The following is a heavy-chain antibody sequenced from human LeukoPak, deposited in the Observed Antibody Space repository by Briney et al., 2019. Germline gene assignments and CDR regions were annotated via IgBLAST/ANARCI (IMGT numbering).Heavy chain of an antibody. V-gene: IGHV1-18*01. J-gene: IGHJ5*02. CDR3: ARGGLAAAGKGGFDP. CDR2: ISAYNGNT. Sequence: ASVTVSCKASDYTFTSYGISWVRQAPGQGLEWMGWISAYNGNTNYAQKLQGRVTMTTDTSTSTAYMELRSLRSDDTAVYYCARGGLAAAGKGGFDPWGQGTLVTVSS. CDR1: DYTFTSYG. D-gene: IGHD6-13*01.